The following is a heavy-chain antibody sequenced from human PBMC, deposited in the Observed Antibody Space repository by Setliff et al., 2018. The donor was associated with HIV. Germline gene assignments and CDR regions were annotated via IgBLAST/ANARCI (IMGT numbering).Heavy chain of an antibody. V-gene: IGHV3-30*01. CDR3: ARERLRFLEWLPLDY. D-gene: IGHD3-3*01. J-gene: IGHJ4*02. Sequence: GGSLRLSCAASGFIFSSYAMHWVRQAPGKGLEWVAVIWYDGGSKYYADSVKGRFIISRDNSKNTLYLQMNSLRAEDTAVYYCARERLRFLEWLPLDYWGQGTLVTVSS. CDR2: IWYDGGSK. CDR1: GFIFSSYA.